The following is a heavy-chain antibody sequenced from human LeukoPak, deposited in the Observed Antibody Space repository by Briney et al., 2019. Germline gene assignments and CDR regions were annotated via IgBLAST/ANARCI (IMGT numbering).Heavy chain of an antibody. Sequence: SETLSLTCAVYGGSFSGYYWSWIRQPPGKGLEWIGEINHSGSTNYNPSLKSRVTISVDTSKNQFSLKLSSVTAADTAVYYCARGREEQLVLTYYYYMDVWGKGTTVTVSS. D-gene: IGHD6-6*01. V-gene: IGHV4-34*01. CDR2: INHSGST. J-gene: IGHJ6*03. CDR1: GGSFSGYY. CDR3: ARGREEQLVLTYYYYMDV.